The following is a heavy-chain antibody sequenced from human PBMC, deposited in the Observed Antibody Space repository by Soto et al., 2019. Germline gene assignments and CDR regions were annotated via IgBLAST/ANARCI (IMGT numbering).Heavy chain of an antibody. V-gene: IGHV1-46*01. CDR3: VRPVSGYSYCYRY. D-gene: IGHD5-18*01. CDR1: GYTFTTYY. Sequence: ASVKVSYQASGYTFTTYYMHCVRKAPGQGLEWMGIINPSGGSTSYEQKFQGRVTMTRDTSTSTVYMELSSLRSEDTAVYYCVRPVSGYSYCYRYWGQGTLVTVSS. CDR2: INPSGGST. J-gene: IGHJ4*02.